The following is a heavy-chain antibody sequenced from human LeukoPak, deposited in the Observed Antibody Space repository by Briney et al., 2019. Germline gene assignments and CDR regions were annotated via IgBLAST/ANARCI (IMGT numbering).Heavy chain of an antibody. J-gene: IGHJ4*02. CDR2: ISGRADST. CDR1: GFIFSSYA. CDR3: AKLTVATFRSLFDS. Sequence: GGSPRLSCAASGFIFSSYAMTWVRQTPGKGLEWVSGISGRADSTYYADSVKGRFTISRDNSKNTLYLQMNSLRADDTAVYYCAKLTVATFRSLFDSWGQGTLVTVSS. D-gene: IGHD5-12*01. V-gene: IGHV3-23*01.